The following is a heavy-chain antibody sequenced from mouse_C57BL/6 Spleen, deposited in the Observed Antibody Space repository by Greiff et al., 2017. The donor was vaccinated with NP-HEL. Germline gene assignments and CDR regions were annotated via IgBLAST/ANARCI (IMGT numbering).Heavy chain of an antibody. CDR2: LYPSDSET. V-gene: IGHV1-52*01. D-gene: IGHD4-1*01. J-gene: IGHJ2*01. CDR1: GYTFTSYW. CDR3: ARGLGNFDY. Sequence: QVQLQQPGAYLSRPGSSVKLSCKASGYTFTSYWMHWVKQRPIQGLQWIGKLYPSDSETHYNQKFKDKATLTVDKSSSTAYMQLSSLTSEDSAVYYCARGLGNFDYWGQGTTLTVSS.